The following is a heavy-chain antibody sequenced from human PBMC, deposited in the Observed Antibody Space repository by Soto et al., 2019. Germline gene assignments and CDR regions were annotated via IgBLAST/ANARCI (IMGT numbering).Heavy chain of an antibody. Sequence: QVQLQESGPGLVKPSQTLSLTCTVSGGSISSGGYYWSWIRQHPGKGLEWIGYIYYSGSTYYNPSLKCRVTISVDTSNNQFSLKLSSVTAADTAVYYCARDGCSGGSCYSAWFDPWGQGTLVTVSS. D-gene: IGHD2-15*01. V-gene: IGHV4-31*03. J-gene: IGHJ5*02. CDR3: ARDGCSGGSCYSAWFDP. CDR1: GGSISSGGYY. CDR2: IYYSGST.